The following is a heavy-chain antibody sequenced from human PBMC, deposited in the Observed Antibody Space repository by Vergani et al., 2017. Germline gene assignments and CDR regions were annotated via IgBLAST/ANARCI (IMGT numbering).Heavy chain of an antibody. Sequence: EVQLVESGGGLVQPGGSLKLSCAASVFTFSGSAMHWVRQASGKGLEWVGRIRSKANSYATAYAASVKGRFTISRDDSKNTAYLQMNSLKTEDTAVYYCTRRPPYGDYVGWFDPWGQGTLVTVSS. V-gene: IGHV3-73*01. CDR1: VFTFSGSA. D-gene: IGHD4-17*01. CDR3: TRRPPYGDYVGWFDP. CDR2: IRSKANSYAT. J-gene: IGHJ5*02.